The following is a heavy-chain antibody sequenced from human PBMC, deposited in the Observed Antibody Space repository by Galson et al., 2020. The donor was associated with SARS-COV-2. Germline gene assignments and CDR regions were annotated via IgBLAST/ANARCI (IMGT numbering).Heavy chain of an antibody. J-gene: IGHJ6*03. V-gene: IGHV3-53*01. CDR1: RLFVSHNY. CDR3: ARVLGFVDYYYVDV. D-gene: IGHD1-26*01. Sequence: ASLKVSREASRLFVSHNYLTWVRQAPGKGLEWVSLIDSRGNTNYTHSLKGRFTISRDASKNTIHRQMSSLRVDDTAVYYCARVLGFVDYYYVDVWGKGTTVTVSS. CDR2: IDSRGNT.